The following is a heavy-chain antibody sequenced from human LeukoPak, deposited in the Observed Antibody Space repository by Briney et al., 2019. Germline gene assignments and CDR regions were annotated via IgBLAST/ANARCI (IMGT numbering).Heavy chain of an antibody. D-gene: IGHD3-9*01. CDR3: ARDWYDNSDAFDI. CDR2: ISSSGRTA. V-gene: IGHV3-48*03. CDR1: GFTFSSYE. J-gene: IGHJ3*02. Sequence: PGGSLRLSCVASGFTFSSYEMNWVRQTPGKGLEWVSYISSSGRTAYYADSVRGRFTISRDNAKNSLYLQMNSLRAEDTAVYYCARDWYDNSDAFDIWGQGTMVTVSS.